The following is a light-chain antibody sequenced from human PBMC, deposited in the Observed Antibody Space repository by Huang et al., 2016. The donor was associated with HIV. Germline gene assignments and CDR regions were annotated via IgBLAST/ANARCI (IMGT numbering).Light chain of an antibody. CDR1: QRISTW. J-gene: IGKJ1*01. CDR2: KAS. V-gene: IGKV1-5*03. CDR3: QHQWT. Sequence: DIQVTQSPSTLSAFVGERVNITCRTSQRISTWLAWYQQRPGKAPNLLISKASNLETWVPARFSGNGSGTEFTLTINGLQPDDLATYYCQHQWTFGQGTKVEIK.